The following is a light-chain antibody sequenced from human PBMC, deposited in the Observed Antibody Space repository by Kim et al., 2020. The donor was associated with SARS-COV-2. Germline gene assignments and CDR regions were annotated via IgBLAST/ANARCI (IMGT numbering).Light chain of an antibody. CDR2: RNN. CDR1: SSNIGSNS. Sequence: GQRVTIACSGSSSNIGSNSVNWYQQLPGSAPTFLIYRNNRRPSGVPDRFSGSKSGTSASLAISGLRSEDEADYYCAAWDDSLSGVVFGGGTQLTVL. CDR3: AAWDDSLSGVV. V-gene: IGLV1-47*01. J-gene: IGLJ2*01.